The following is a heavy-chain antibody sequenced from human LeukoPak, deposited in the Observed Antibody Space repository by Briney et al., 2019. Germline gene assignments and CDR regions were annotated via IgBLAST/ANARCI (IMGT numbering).Heavy chain of an antibody. D-gene: IGHD5-18*01. CDR2: IYYSGST. CDR3: ASLVKTAISYFDY. Sequence: SETLSLTCTVSGGSISSSSYYWGWIRQPPGKELEWIGSIYYSGSTYYNPSLKSRVTISVDTSKNQFSLKLSSVTAADTAVYYCASLVKTAISYFDYWGQGTLVTVSS. J-gene: IGHJ4*02. V-gene: IGHV4-39*07. CDR1: GGSISSSSYY.